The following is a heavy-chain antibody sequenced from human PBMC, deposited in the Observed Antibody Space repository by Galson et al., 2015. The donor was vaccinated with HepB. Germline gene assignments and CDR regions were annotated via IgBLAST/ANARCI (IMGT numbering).Heavy chain of an antibody. D-gene: IGHD2-2*02. Sequence: CAISGDSVSSNSAAWNWIRQSPSRGLEWLGRTCYRSKWYNDYAVSVKSRITINPDTSKNQFSLQLNSVTPEDTAVYYCARGYCSSTSCYKYYYYYYMDVWGKGTTVTVSS. J-gene: IGHJ6*03. CDR2: TCYRSKWYN. V-gene: IGHV6-1*01. CDR1: GDSVSSNSAA. CDR3: ARGYCSSTSCYKYYYYYYMDV.